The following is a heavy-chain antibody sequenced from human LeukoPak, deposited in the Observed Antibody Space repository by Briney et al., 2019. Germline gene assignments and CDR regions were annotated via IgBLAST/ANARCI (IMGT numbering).Heavy chain of an antibody. J-gene: IGHJ4*02. Sequence: GRSLRLSCAASGFTFSSYGMHWVRQAPGKGLEWVAVISYDGSNKYYADSVKGRFTISRDNSKNTLYLQMNSLRAEDTAVYYCAREFRYYDILTGYYPPSYYFDYWGQGTLVTVSS. V-gene: IGHV3-30*03. D-gene: IGHD3-9*01. CDR1: GFTFSSYG. CDR2: ISYDGSNK. CDR3: AREFRYYDILTGYYPPSYYFDY.